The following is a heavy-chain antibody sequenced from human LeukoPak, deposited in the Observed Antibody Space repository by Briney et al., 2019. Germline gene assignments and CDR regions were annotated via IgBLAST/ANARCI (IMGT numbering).Heavy chain of an antibody. CDR1: GGSISSGSYF. Sequence: PSETLSLTCTVSGGSISSGSYFWGWVRQPPGKGLEWIGSRYYSGSTDYNPSLKSRVTISADTSKNQFSLKLTSVTAADTAVYYCARQCDYWGQGTLVTVSS. J-gene: IGHJ4*02. V-gene: IGHV4-39*01. CDR3: ARQCDY. CDR2: RYYSGST.